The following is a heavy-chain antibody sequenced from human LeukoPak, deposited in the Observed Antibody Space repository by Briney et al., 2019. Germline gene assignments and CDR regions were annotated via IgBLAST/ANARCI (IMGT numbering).Heavy chain of an antibody. V-gene: IGHV4-61*02. CDR2: IYTSGST. D-gene: IGHD6-6*01. CDR3: ARGYLIAAHLDY. J-gene: IGHJ4*02. CDR1: GGSISSGSYY. Sequence: SQTLSLTCTVSGGSISSGSYYWSWIRQPAGKGLEWIERIYTSGSTNYNPSLKSRVTISVDTSKNQFSLKLSSVTAADTAVYYCARGYLIAAHLDYWGQGTLVTVSS.